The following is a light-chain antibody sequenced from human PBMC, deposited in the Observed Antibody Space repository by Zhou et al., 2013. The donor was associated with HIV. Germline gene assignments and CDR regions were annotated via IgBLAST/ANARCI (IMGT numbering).Light chain of an antibody. V-gene: IGKV3-20*01. CDR2: GAS. CDR3: QQYGNSSVT. CDR1: ESVSNND. J-gene: IGKJ1*01. Sequence: EIVLTQSPGTLSLSPGERATLSCRASESVSNNDLAWYQQKSGQAPRLLIDGASKRATGIPDRFSGSGSGTDFTLTISSLEPEDFAMYYCQQYGNSSVTFGQGTKVESK.